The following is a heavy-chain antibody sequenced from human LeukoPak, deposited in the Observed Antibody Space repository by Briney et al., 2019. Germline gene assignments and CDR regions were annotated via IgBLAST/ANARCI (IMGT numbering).Heavy chain of an antibody. Sequence: GGSLRLSCAASGFTFSSYAMHWVRQAPGKGLEWVAVISYDGSNKYYADSVKGRFTISRDNSENTLYLQMNSLRAEDTAVYYCARAYADYWGQGTLVTVSS. D-gene: IGHD4-17*01. J-gene: IGHJ4*02. V-gene: IGHV3-30-3*01. CDR1: GFTFSSYA. CDR3: ARAYADY. CDR2: ISYDGSNK.